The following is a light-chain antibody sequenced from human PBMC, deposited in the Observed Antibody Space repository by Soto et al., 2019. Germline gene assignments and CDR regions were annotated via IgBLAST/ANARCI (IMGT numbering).Light chain of an antibody. Sequence: EIVLTQSPATLSLYPGERATLSCRASQSVGSYLVWYQQKPGQAPRLLIHGASNRATGIPARFSGSGSGTDFTLTISCLEPEDFAVYYCQQRSNWPPLFGQGTRLEIK. CDR1: QSVGSY. CDR2: GAS. J-gene: IGKJ5*01. CDR3: QQRSNWPPL. V-gene: IGKV3-11*01.